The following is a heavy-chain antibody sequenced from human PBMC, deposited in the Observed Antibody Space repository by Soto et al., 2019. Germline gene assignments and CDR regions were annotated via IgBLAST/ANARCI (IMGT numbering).Heavy chain of an antibody. CDR2: ISAYNGNT. V-gene: IGHV1-18*01. CDR3: ARVMNQGITIFGVVIIPDDAFDI. D-gene: IGHD3-3*01. J-gene: IGHJ3*02. CDR1: GYTFTSYG. Sequence: VKVSCKTSGYTFTSYGISWVRQAPGQGLEWMGWISAYNGNTNYAQKLQGRVTMTTDTSTSTAYMELRSLRSDDTAVYYCARVMNQGITIFGVVIIPDDAFDIWGQGTMVTVS.